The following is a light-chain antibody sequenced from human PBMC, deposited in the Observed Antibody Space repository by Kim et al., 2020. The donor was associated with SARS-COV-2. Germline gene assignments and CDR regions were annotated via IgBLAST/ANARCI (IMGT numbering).Light chain of an antibody. CDR3: QSYGISLTSVL. CDR1: NSDIGAGYD. CDR2: GNV. J-gene: IGLJ3*02. V-gene: IGLV1-40*01. Sequence: QPVLTQPPSVSGAPGQRVTISCTGSNSDIGAGYDVNWYQQLPGTAPKLLIFGNVDRPSGVPDRFSGSRSGTSASLAITGLQAEDEADYYCQSYGISLTSVLFGGGTQLTVL.